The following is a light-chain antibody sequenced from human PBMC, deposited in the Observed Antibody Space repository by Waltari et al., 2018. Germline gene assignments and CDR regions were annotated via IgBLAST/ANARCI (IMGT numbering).Light chain of an antibody. J-gene: IGKJ1*01. V-gene: IGKV3-15*01. CDR2: AAS. CDR1: QSLGSN. CDR3: QQYNDWPPTWT. Sequence: EIAMTQSPATLSVSPGERATLPCRASQSLGSNLAWYQQKPGQAPRRLIYAASTRATGIPARFSGSGSGTEFTLTISSLQSEDFAIYYCQQYNDWPPTWTFGQGTKVEIK.